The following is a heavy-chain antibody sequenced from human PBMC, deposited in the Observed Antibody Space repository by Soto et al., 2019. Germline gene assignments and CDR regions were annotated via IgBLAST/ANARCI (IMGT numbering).Heavy chain of an antibody. CDR1: GFSFSDHW. D-gene: IGHD5-18*01. J-gene: IGHJ4*02. V-gene: IGHV3-7*04. CDR3: AGGTGWLTDK. Sequence: EVYLVESGGDLVQPGGSLRLSCAASGFSFSDHWMNWVRQAPGKGLEWVANIKQDGSETKYVESVRGRFTISRDNAKNSLYLQMNTLRAEDTAVYYCAGGTGWLTDKWGQGTLVAVSS. CDR2: IKQDGSET.